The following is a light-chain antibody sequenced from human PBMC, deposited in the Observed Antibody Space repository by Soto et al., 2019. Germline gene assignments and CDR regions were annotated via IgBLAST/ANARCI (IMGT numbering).Light chain of an antibody. CDR1: QSVSSIY. Sequence: EIVLTQSPGTLSLSSGERATLSCRASQSVSSIYLAWYQHKPGQAPRLLIYGASSRATGIPDRFSGSGSGTDFTLTISRLEPEDFAVYYCQQYGSSSWTFGRGTKVDIK. J-gene: IGKJ1*01. CDR2: GAS. CDR3: QQYGSSSWT. V-gene: IGKV3-20*01.